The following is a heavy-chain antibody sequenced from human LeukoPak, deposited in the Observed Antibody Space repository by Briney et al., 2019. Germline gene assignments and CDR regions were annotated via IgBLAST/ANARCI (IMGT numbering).Heavy chain of an antibody. Sequence: SQTLSLTCTVSGDSINSGSYFWTWIRQPAGQPAGKGLEWIGRIYTTGRTTYNPSLESRVTISTDASKNQFSLHLTSVTAADTAVYYCARSSSSGDFDYWGQGTLVTVSS. J-gene: IGHJ4*02. D-gene: IGHD6-13*01. CDR1: GDSINSGSYF. CDR3: ARSSSSGDFDY. V-gene: IGHV4-61*02. CDR2: IYTTGRT.